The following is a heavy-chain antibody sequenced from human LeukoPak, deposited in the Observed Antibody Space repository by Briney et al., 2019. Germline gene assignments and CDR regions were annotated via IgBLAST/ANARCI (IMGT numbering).Heavy chain of an antibody. CDR3: AGSKGVSGTFDY. V-gene: IGHV4-34*01. CDR1: GGSFSGYY. CDR2: INHSGST. J-gene: IGHJ4*02. Sequence: SVTLSLTCAVYGGSFSGYYWSWIRQPPGKGLEWIGEINHSGSTNYNPSLKSRVTISVDTSKNQFSLKLSSVTAADTAVYYCAGSKGVSGTFDYWGQGTLVTVSS. D-gene: IGHD1-1*01.